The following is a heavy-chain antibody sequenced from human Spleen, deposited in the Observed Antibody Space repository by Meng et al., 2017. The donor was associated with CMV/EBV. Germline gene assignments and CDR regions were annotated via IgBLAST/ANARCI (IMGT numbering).Heavy chain of an antibody. CDR3: AKDRYIVVVPAAFYWFDP. D-gene: IGHD2-2*01. J-gene: IGHJ5*02. Sequence: GGSLRLSCAASGFTFSTSWMSWVRQAPGKGLEWVSFIRYDGSNKYYADSVKGRFTISRDNSKNTLYLQMNSLRAEDTAVYYCAKDRYIVVVPAAFYWFDPWGQGTLVTVSS. CDR1: GFTFSTSW. CDR2: IRYDGSNK. V-gene: IGHV3-30*02.